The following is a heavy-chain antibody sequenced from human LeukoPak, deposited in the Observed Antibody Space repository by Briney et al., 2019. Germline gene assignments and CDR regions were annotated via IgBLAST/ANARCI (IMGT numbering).Heavy chain of an antibody. V-gene: IGHV1-2*02. Sequence: ASVKVSCKASGYTFTGYYMHWVRQAPGQGLEWVGWINPNSGGTNYAQKFQGRVTMTRDTSISTAYMELSRLRSDDTAVYYCARVLQTMGGGSCYSLRYWGQGTLVTVSS. CDR1: GYTFTGYY. CDR2: INPNSGGT. J-gene: IGHJ4*02. D-gene: IGHD2-15*01. CDR3: ARVLQTMGGGSCYSLRY.